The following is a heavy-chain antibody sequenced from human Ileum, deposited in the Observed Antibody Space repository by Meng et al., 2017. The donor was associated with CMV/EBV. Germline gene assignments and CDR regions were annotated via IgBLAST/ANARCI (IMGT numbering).Heavy chain of an antibody. Sequence: VKLKQSGPGLVKTSHTLSLTCAISGDSVSSNIAAWSWIRQSPSRGLEWMGRTYYRSKWYDDYAVSVKSRVIITPDTSKNQFSLHLNSVSPEDTAIYFCAREMGAHDYWGQGTLVTVSS. CDR2: TYYRSKWYD. CDR3: AREMGAHDY. D-gene: IGHD4/OR15-4a*01. V-gene: IGHV6-1*01. CDR1: GDSVSSNIAA. J-gene: IGHJ4*02.